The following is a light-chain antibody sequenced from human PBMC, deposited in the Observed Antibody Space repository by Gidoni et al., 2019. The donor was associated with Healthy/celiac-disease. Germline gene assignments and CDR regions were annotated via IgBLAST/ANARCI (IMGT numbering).Light chain of an antibody. Sequence: EILLTQSPATLSLSLGDRATLSCRASQRISNSLAWYQQKPGQAPRLLNSDVFKRVPGVPPRFSGSGSGTDFSLTISSLEPEDCAVYYCQQFSIWPRTFXXXTKLEIK. V-gene: IGKV3-11*01. J-gene: IGKJ2*01. CDR2: DVF. CDR1: QRISNS. CDR3: QQFSIWPRT.